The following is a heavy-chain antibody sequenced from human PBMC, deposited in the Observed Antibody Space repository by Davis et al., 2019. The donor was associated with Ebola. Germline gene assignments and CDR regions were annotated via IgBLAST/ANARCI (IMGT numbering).Heavy chain of an antibody. CDR1: GFTFSDYY. V-gene: IGHV4-34*01. J-gene: IGHJ3*02. CDR3: ARDMDFGNDAFDI. CDR2: INHSGST. D-gene: IGHD3-10*01. Sequence: ESLKISCAASGFTFSDYYMSWIRQPPGKGLEWIGEINHSGSTNYNPSLKSRVTISVDTSKNQFSLKLSSVTAADTAVYYCARDMDFGNDAFDIWGQGTMVTVSS.